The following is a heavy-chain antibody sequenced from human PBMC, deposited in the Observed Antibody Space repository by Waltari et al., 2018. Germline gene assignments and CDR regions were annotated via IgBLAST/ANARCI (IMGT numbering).Heavy chain of an antibody. CDR3: ARPRATYYYDSSGYSPFDY. CDR2: IYPGDSDT. Sequence: EVQLVQSGAEVKKPGESLKISCKGSGYSFTSYWIGWVRQMPGKGLEWMGIIYPGDSDTRYSPSFQGQVTISADKSISTAYLQWSSLKASDTAMYYCARPRATYYYDSSGYSPFDYWGQGTLVTVSS. J-gene: IGHJ4*02. CDR1: GYSFTSYW. D-gene: IGHD3-22*01. V-gene: IGHV5-51*01.